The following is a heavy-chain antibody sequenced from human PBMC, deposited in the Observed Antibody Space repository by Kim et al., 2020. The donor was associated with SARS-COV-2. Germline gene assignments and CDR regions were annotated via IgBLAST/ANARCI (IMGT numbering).Heavy chain of an antibody. Sequence: GGSLRLSCAASGFTFDDYAMHWVRQAPGKGLEWVSGISWNSGSIGYADSVKGRFTISRDNAKNSLYLQMNSLRAEDTALYYCAKDIYSSSWRLVVFAYWGQGTLVTVSS. V-gene: IGHV3-9*01. CDR3: AKDIYSSSWRLVVFAY. J-gene: IGHJ4*02. CDR2: ISWNSGSI. D-gene: IGHD6-13*01. CDR1: GFTFDDYA.